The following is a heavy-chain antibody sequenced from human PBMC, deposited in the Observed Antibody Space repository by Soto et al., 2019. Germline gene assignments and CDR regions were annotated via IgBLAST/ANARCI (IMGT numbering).Heavy chain of an antibody. CDR1: GGSISSGDYY. CDR3: ARDRGLRLGRTFYYYGMDV. Sequence: SETLSLTCTVSGGSISSGDYYWSWIRQPPGKGLEWIGYIYYSGSTYYNPSLKSRVTISVDTSKNQFSLRLSSVTAADTAVYYCARDRGLRLGRTFYYYGMDVWGQGTTVTVSS. V-gene: IGHV4-30-4*01. J-gene: IGHJ6*02. CDR2: IYYSGST. D-gene: IGHD5-12*01.